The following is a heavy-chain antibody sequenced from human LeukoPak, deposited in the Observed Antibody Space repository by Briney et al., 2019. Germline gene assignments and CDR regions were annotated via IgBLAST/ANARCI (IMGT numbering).Heavy chain of an antibody. CDR3: ARGEVYSGSRYDY. CDR1: GFTLRSYA. Sequence: GGSLRLSRAASGFTLRSYAMTWVRPAPGRGLEWVSASSGNGGTTNYADSVQDRFTISRDNSKNTLYLQMNRLRVDDTAVYYCARGEVYSGSRYDYWGQGTLVTVSS. D-gene: IGHD1-26*01. CDR2: SSGNGGTT. J-gene: IGHJ4*02. V-gene: IGHV3-23*01.